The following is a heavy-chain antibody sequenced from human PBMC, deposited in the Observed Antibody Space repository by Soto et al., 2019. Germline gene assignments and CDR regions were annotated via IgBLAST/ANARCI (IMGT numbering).Heavy chain of an antibody. CDR1: GYTFTSYG. J-gene: IGHJ4*02. CDR2: ISGYNNNK. Sequence: QIQLVQSGTEVREPGASVKVSCQASGYTFTSYGIIWVRQAPGQGRELMGWISGYNNNKNYAQKYQARVTMTTDTSTRTASMDMRSQRSDDTAVYYCARVGAIAPAEGDYWGQGTLVTVSS. CDR3: ARVGAIAPAEGDY. D-gene: IGHD6-13*01. V-gene: IGHV1-18*01.